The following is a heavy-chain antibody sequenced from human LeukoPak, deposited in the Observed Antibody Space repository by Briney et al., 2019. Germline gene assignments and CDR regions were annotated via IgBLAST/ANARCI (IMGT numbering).Heavy chain of an antibody. CDR2: ISSSSSYI. CDR1: GFTFSSYT. D-gene: IGHD4-17*01. CDR3: ARDRRTVTTCDY. V-gene: IGHV3-21*01. Sequence: GGSLRLSCAASGFTFSSYTMNWVRQAPGEGLEWVSSISSSSSYIYYADSVKGRFTISRDNAKNSLYLQMSSLRAEDTAVYFCARDRRTVTTCDYWGQGTLVAVSS. J-gene: IGHJ4*02.